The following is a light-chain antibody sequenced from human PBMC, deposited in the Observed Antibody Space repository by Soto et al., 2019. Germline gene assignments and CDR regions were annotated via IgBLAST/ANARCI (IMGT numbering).Light chain of an antibody. CDR2: DVS. CDR1: SSDVGGYNY. Sequence: SVLTQPASVSGSPGQSITISCTGTSSDVGGYNYVSWYQQYPGKAPKLMIYDVSNRPSGVSNRFSGSKSGNTASLTISGLQAEDEADYYCSSYTSGSTYVFGTGTKVTVL. V-gene: IGLV2-14*01. J-gene: IGLJ1*01. CDR3: SSYTSGSTYV.